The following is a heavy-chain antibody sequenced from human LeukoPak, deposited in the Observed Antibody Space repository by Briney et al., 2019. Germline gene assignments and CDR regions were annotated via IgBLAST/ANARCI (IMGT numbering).Heavy chain of an antibody. CDR2: INASGGST. D-gene: IGHD2-2*01. V-gene: IGHV1-46*01. CDR1: GYTLTSYY. Sequence: ASVKVSCKASGYTLTSYYMHWVRQAPGQGLERMGIINASGGSTSYAQKFQGRVTMTRDTSTSTVYMELSSLRSEDTAVYYCVIVYCSSTCCPNWFDPWGQGTLVTVPS. J-gene: IGHJ5*02. CDR3: VIVYCSSTCCPNWFDP.